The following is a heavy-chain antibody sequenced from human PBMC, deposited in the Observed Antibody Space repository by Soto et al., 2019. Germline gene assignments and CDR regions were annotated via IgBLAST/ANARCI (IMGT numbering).Heavy chain of an antibody. D-gene: IGHD3-16*01. V-gene: IGHV4-34*01. CDR2: INHSGST. J-gene: IGHJ4*02. CDR1: GGSFSGYY. CDR3: ARTKLASRVAFGKGYFDY. Sequence: SETLSLTCAVYGGSFSGYYWSWIRQPPGKGQEWIGEINHSGSTNYNPSLKSRVTISVDTSKNQFSLKLSSVTAADTAVYYCARTKLASRVAFGKGYFDYWGQGTLVTVXS.